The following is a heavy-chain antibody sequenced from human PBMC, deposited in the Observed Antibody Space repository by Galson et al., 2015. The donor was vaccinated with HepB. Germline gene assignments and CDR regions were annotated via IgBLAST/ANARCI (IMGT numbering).Heavy chain of an antibody. D-gene: IGHD4-23*01. V-gene: IGHV3-15*01. CDR2: IKSNMGGGTA. CDR3: AWDSGKPDGPLYYQH. J-gene: IGHJ1*01. CDR1: GFIFNSAW. Sequence: SLRLSCAASGFIFNSAWMSWVRQAPGKGLEWVGRIKSNMGGGTADYAAPVKGRFSISRDDSKNMLHLQMNSLKMEDTAVYYCAWDSGKPDGPLYYQHWGQGTLVTVSS.